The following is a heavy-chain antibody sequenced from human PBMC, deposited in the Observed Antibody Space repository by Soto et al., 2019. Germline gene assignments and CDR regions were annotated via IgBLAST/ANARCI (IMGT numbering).Heavy chain of an antibody. CDR3: AKEGNGGSSLDS. Sequence: ESGGGVVQPGGSLRLSCEASGFKFDDYMMHWVRQAPGKGLEWISLISWDGGSIDYADSIKGRFTVSRDNSKTSLYLHMDSLTSDDTAFYFCAKEGNGGSSLDSWGQGTLVSVSS. V-gene: IGHV3-43*01. D-gene: IGHD2-15*01. CDR1: GFKFDDYM. CDR2: ISWDGGSI. J-gene: IGHJ5*01.